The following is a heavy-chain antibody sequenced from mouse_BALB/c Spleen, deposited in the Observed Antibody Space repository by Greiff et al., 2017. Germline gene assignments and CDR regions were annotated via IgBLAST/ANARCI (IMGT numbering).Heavy chain of an antibody. J-gene: IGHJ4*01. CDR2: IYPGDGDT. V-gene: IGHV1-87*01. CDR1: GYTFTSYW. Sequence: VQLVESGAELARPGASVKLSCKASGYTFTSYWMQWVKQRPGQGLEWIGAIYPGDGDTRYTQKFKGKATLTADKSSSTAYMQLSSLASEDSAVYYCARGTYYYGSSYVEWAMDYWGQGTSVTVSS. D-gene: IGHD1-1*01. CDR3: ARGTYYYGSSYVEWAMDY.